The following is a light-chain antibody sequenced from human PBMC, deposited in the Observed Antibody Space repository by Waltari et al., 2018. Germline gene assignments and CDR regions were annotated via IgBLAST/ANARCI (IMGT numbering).Light chain of an antibody. CDR1: SGYSSNV. Sequence: LVLTQSPSASASLAASVKLTCTLSSGYSSNVLAWLQQQPGKGPRYLMKVNSDGSHRKGDDIPDRFSASNSGTEYYLTISSLQSEDEADYYCQTGGHGTWVFGGGTKLTVL. V-gene: IGLV4-69*01. CDR3: QTGGHGTWV. J-gene: IGLJ3*02. CDR2: VNSDGSH.